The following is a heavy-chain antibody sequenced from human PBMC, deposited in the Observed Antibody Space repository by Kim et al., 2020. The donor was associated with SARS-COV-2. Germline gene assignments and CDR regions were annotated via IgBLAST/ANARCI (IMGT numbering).Heavy chain of an antibody. D-gene: IGHD6-13*01. V-gene: IGHV5-51*01. J-gene: IGHJ6*02. Sequence: SPSFQGQVTISADKSISTAYLQWSSLKASDTAMYYCASHKQHSLFYGMDVWGQGTTVTVSS. CDR3: ASHKQHSLFYGMDV.